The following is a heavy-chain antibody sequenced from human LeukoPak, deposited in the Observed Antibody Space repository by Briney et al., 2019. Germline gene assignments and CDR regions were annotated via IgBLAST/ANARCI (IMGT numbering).Heavy chain of an antibody. J-gene: IGHJ6*02. CDR3: TRASGSSYYYYYGMDV. CDR2: IRSKPNSYAT. CDR1: GFAFSDSP. V-gene: IGHV3-73*01. D-gene: IGHD1-26*01. Sequence: PGGSLRLSCAASGFAFSDSPIHWVRQASGKGLEWVGRIRSKPNSYATAYAASVKGRFTISRDDSKNTAYLQMNSLKTEDTAGYYCTRASGSSYYYYYGMDVWGQGTTVTVSS.